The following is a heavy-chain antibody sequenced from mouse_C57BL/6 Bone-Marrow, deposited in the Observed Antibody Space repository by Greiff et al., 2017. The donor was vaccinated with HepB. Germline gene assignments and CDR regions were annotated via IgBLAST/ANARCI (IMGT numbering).Heavy chain of an antibody. Sequence: QVQLKQPGAELVMPGASVKLSCKASGYTFTSYWMHWVKQRPGQGLEWIGEIDPSDSYTNYNQKFKGKSTMTVDKFSSTAYMQLSSLTSEDSAVYDCAIEPYYYAMYYWGQGTSVTV. J-gene: IGHJ4*01. D-gene: IGHD6-1*01. V-gene: IGHV1-69*01. CDR1: GYTFTSYW. CDR3: AIEPYYYAMYY. CDR2: IDPSDSYT.